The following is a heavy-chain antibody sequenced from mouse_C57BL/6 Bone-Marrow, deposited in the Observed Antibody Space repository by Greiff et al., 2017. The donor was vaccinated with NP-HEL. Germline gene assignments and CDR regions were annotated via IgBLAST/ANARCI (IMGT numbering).Heavy chain of an antibody. V-gene: IGHV14-4*01. CDR3: TDYGNYNYAMDY. CDR2: IDPENGDT. D-gene: IGHD2-1*01. J-gene: IGHJ4*01. Sequence: VQLQQSGAELVRPGASVKLSCTASGFNIKDDYMHWVKQRPEQGLEWIGWIDPENGDTEYASKIQGKATITADTSSNTDYLQLSSLTSEDTAVYYCTDYGNYNYAMDYWGQGTSVTVSS. CDR1: GFNIKDDY.